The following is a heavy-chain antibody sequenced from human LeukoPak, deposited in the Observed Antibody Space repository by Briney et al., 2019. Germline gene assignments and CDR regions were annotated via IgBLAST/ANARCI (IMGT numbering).Heavy chain of an antibody. CDR1: GYTFTSYG. Sequence: GASVKLSCKASGYTFTSYGISWVRQAPGQGLEWMGWISDYNGNTNYAQKLQGRVTMTTDTSTSTAYMELRSLGSDDTAVYYCAREPKGQLERRGGDNWFDPWGQGTLVTVSS. CDR2: ISDYNGNT. D-gene: IGHD1-1*01. J-gene: IGHJ5*02. CDR3: AREPKGQLERRGGDNWFDP. V-gene: IGHV1-18*01.